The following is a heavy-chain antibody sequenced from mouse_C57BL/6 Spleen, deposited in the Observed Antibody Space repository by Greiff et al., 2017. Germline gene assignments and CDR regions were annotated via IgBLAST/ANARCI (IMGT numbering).Heavy chain of an antibody. Sequence: EVKVEESGGGLVKPGGSLKLSCAASGFTFSSYAMSWVRQTPEKRLEWVATISDGGSYTYYPDNVKGRFTISRDNAKNNLYLQMSHLKSEDTAMYYCARDATYYYGSSYPAWFAYWGQGTLVTVSA. CDR2: ISDGGSYT. J-gene: IGHJ3*01. CDR3: ARDATYYYGSSYPAWFAY. D-gene: IGHD1-1*01. V-gene: IGHV5-4*01. CDR1: GFTFSSYA.